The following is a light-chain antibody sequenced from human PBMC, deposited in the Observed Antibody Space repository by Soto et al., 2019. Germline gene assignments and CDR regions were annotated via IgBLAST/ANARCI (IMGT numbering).Light chain of an antibody. CDR2: GAS. J-gene: IGKJ2*01. V-gene: IGKV3-20*01. CDR3: QQYGSPPLMYT. Sequence: EIVLTQSPGTLSLSPGERATLSCRASQSIGSSYLAWYQQKPGQAPRLLIHGASSRATGIPDRFSGSGSGTDFTLTISRLEPEDFAVYYCQQYGSPPLMYTFGHGTKLEIK. CDR1: QSIGSSY.